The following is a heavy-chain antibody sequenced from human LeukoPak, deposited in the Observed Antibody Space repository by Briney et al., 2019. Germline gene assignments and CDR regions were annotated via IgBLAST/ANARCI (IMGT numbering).Heavy chain of an antibody. Sequence: GGSLRLSCAASGFTFSSYGMHWVRQAPGKGLEWVAVISYDGSNKYYADSVKGRFTISRDNSKNTLYLQMNSLRAEDTAVYYCARGASVAGTFRYYYYYYMDVWGKGTTVTVSS. CDR3: ARGASVAGTFRYYYYYYMDV. CDR1: GFTFSSYG. CDR2: ISYDGSNK. D-gene: IGHD6-19*01. J-gene: IGHJ6*03. V-gene: IGHV3-30*03.